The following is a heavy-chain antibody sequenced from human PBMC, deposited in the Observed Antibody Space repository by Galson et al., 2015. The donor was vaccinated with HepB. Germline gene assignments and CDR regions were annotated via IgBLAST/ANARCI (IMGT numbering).Heavy chain of an antibody. V-gene: IGHV3-7*03. CDR1: GFTFSSYW. CDR2: IKQDGSEK. CDR3: ARDWLERLVRDEEYYYYGMDV. J-gene: IGHJ6*02. D-gene: IGHD6-19*01. Sequence: SLRLSCAASGFTFSSYWMSWVRQAPGKGLEWVANIKQDGSEKYYVDSVKGRFTISRDNAKNSLYLQMNSLRAEDTAVYYCARDWLERLVRDEEYYYYGMDVWGQGTTVTVSS.